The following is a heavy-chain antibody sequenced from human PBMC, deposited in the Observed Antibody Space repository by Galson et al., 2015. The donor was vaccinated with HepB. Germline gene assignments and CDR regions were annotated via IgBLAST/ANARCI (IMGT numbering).Heavy chain of an antibody. V-gene: IGHV1-69*13. CDR2: IIPIFGTA. CDR3: ARDFWSGYLDRYYYYCMDV. D-gene: IGHD3-3*01. J-gene: IGHJ6*03. CDR1: GGTFSSYA. Sequence: SVKVSCKASGGTFSSYAISWVRQAPGQGLEWMGGIIPIFGTANYAQKFQGRVTITADESTSTAYMELSSLRSEDTAVYYCARDFWSGYLDRYYYYCMDVWGKGTTVTVSS.